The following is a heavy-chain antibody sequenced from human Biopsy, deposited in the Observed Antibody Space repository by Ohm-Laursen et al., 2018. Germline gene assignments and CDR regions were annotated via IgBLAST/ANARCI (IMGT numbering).Heavy chain of an antibody. CDR2: SIPFFNTA. Sequence: ASVKVSCKASGGTFTNHAVGWVRQAPGQGLEGVGSSIPFFNTANYADKFQGRVTLTADKSTTTAYMELSSLRSEDTAIYYCARFPLGAYDDSGSYRAVEHWYFDLWGRGTLVTVSS. V-gene: IGHV1-69*06. D-gene: IGHD3-22*01. CDR3: ARFPLGAYDDSGSYRAVEHWYFDL. J-gene: IGHJ2*01. CDR1: GGTFTNHA.